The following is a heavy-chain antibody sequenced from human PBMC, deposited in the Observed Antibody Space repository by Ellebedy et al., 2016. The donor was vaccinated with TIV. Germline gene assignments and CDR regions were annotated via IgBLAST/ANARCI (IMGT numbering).Heavy chain of an antibody. J-gene: IGHJ4*02. Sequence: SGPTLVKPKETLTLTCTVSGFSLTNLIMSVSWIRPPPRKALEWLAHIFSHDENSYSTSLEASLSISKDTAKSQVVLTVANMDPVDTATYYCVRALKYCGGDCTYKFDFWGQGALVTVSS. CDR2: IFSHDEN. D-gene: IGHD2-21*02. CDR3: VRALKYCGGDCTYKFDF. CDR1: GFSLTNLIMS. V-gene: IGHV2-26*01.